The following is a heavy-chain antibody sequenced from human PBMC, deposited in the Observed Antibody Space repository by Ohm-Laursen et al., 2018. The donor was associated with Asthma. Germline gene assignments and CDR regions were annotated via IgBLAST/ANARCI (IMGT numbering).Heavy chain of an antibody. Sequence: SLRLSCAAPGFTFSSYGMHWVRQAPGKGLEWVAVIWYDGSNKYYADSVKGRFTISRDNSKNTLYLQMNSLRAEDTAVYYCAKDNIAAAGTYYYYGMDVWGQGTTVTVSS. J-gene: IGHJ6*02. CDR3: AKDNIAAAGTYYYYGMDV. V-gene: IGHV3-30*18. CDR1: GFTFSSYG. D-gene: IGHD6-13*01. CDR2: IWYDGSNK.